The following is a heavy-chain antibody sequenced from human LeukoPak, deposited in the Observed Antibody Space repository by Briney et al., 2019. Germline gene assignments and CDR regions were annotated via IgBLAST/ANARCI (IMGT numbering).Heavy chain of an antibody. Sequence: ASVKVSCKASGYTFTSYDINWVRQATGQGLEWMGWMNPNSGNTGYAQRFQGRVTMTRNTSISTAYMELSSLRSEDTAVYYCARGGREYYYDSSGYAIDYWGQGTLVTVSS. CDR1: GYTFTSYD. J-gene: IGHJ4*02. V-gene: IGHV1-8*01. CDR2: MNPNSGNT. D-gene: IGHD3-22*01. CDR3: ARGGREYYYDSSGYAIDY.